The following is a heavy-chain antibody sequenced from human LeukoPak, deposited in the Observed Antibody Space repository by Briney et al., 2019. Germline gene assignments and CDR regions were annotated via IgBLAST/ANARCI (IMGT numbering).Heavy chain of an antibody. CDR2: ISGSGGST. Sequence: GRSLRLSCAASGFTFSSYAMSWVRQAPGKGLEWVSAISGSGGSTYYADSVKGRFTISRDNSKNTLYLQMNSLRAEDTAVYYCAKGITPLSYGDYLDYWGQGTLVTVSS. D-gene: IGHD4-17*01. CDR3: AKGITPLSYGDYLDY. J-gene: IGHJ4*02. V-gene: IGHV3-23*01. CDR1: GFTFSSYA.